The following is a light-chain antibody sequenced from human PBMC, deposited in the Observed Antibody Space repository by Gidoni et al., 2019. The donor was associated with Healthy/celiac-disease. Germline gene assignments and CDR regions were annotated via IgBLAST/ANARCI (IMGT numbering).Light chain of an antibody. J-gene: IGKJ2*03. V-gene: IGKV3-11*01. CDR1: QSVSSY. CDR2: DAS. CDR3: QQRSNWPPGYS. Sequence: EIVLTQSPATLSLSPGERATLSCRASQSVSSYLAWYQQKPGQAPRRLIYDASNRATGIPARFSGSGSGTDFTLTISSLEPEDFAVYYCQQRSNWPPGYSFXQXTKLEIK.